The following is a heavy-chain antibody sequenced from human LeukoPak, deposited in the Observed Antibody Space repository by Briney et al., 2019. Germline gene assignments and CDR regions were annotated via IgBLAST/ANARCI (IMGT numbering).Heavy chain of an antibody. CDR2: INTNTGNP. J-gene: IGHJ3*02. V-gene: IGHV7-4-1*02. CDR1: GYTFTSYA. D-gene: IGHD6-19*01. Sequence: ASVKVSCKASGYTFTSYAMNWVRQAPGQGLEWMGWINTNTGNPTYAQGFTGRFVFSLDTSVSTAYLQISSLKAEDTAVYYCARGQAVAPWEYAFDIWGQGTMVTVSS. CDR3: ARGQAVAPWEYAFDI.